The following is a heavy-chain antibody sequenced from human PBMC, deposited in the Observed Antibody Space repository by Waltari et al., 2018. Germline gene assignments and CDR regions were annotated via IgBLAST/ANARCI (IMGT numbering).Heavy chain of an antibody. V-gene: IGHV3-7*01. J-gene: IGHJ4*02. D-gene: IGHD6-13*01. CDR3: TRGGDDSSWYWRN. Sequence: EVQLVESGGGLVQPGGSLRLSCAASGFTFSNNWMTWVRQAPGKGLGWVPNINPDGSEKYSVGSVKGRFTISRDNAKNSLYLQLNSLRADDTAVYYCTRGGDDSSWYWRNWGQGTLVTVSS. CDR1: GFTFSNNW. CDR2: INPDGSEK.